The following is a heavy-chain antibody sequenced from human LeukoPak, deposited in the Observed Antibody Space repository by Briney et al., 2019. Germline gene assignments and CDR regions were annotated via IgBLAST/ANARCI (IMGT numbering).Heavy chain of an antibody. J-gene: IGHJ4*02. CDR2: ISGSGGST. Sequence: GGSLRLSCAASGFTFSSYAMSWVRQAPGKGLEWVSAISGSGGSTYCADSVKGRFTISRDNSKNTLYLQMSSLRAEDTAVYYCARDKDSPPESSWYYDYWGQGTLVTVSS. CDR1: GFTFSSYA. V-gene: IGHV3-23*01. CDR3: ARDKDSPPESSWYYDY. D-gene: IGHD6-13*01.